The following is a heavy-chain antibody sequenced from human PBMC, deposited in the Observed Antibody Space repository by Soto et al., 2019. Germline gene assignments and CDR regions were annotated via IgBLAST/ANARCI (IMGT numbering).Heavy chain of an antibody. CDR2: ISYDGSNK. CDR1: GFTFSSYA. J-gene: IGHJ4*02. CDR3: ARLLVGATTRGALDY. Sequence: QVQLVESGGGVVQPGRSLRLSCAASGFTFSSYAMHWVRQAPGKGLEWVAAISYDGSNKYYADSVKGRFTISRDNSKNKLYLQMKSLRGEDTAVYYCARLLVGATTRGALDYWGQGTLVTVSS. V-gene: IGHV3-30*14. D-gene: IGHD1-26*01.